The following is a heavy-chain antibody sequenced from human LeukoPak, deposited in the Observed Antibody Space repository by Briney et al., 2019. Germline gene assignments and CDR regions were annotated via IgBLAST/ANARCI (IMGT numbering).Heavy chain of an antibody. CDR3: ARVIGFSGAFDI. V-gene: IGHV4-59*01. CDR1: GGSITNYYY. D-gene: IGHD2/OR15-2a*01. CDR2: FYYSGST. J-gene: IGHJ3*02. Sequence: SETLSLTCTVSGGSITNYYYWSWIRQPPGKGLEWIGYFYYSGSTNYNPSLKSRVTISVDTSKNQFSPKLSSVTAADTAVYYCARVIGFSGAFDIWGQGTMVTVSS.